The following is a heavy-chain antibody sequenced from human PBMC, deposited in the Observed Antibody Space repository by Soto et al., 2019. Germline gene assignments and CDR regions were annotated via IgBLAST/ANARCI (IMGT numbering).Heavy chain of an antibody. V-gene: IGHV1-2*02. CDR1: GYTFTGYY. Sequence: ASVKVSCKASGYTFTGYYMHWVRQAPGQGLEWMGWINPNSGGTNYAQKFQGRVTMTRDMSISTAYMELSRLRSDDTAVYYCAREIRVWFGELLYYYGMDVWGQGTTVTVSS. CDR2: INPNSGGT. D-gene: IGHD3-10*01. J-gene: IGHJ6*02. CDR3: AREIRVWFGELLYYYGMDV.